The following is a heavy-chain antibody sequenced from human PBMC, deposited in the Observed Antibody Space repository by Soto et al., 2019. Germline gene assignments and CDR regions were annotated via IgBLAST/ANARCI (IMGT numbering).Heavy chain of an antibody. CDR1: GDSFNSYA. V-gene: IGHV1-69*01. CDR3: ARVHPTSAAAVTVILED. D-gene: IGHD6-13*01. CDR2: IIPIFGTP. Sequence: QVQLVQSGAEVKKPGSSVKVSCKASGDSFNSYAINWVRQARGQGLEWMGGIIPIFGTPNYAQNFQGRVTITAEEATTTAYMELSDLKSEDTGMYFWARVHPTSAAAVTVILEDWGQGTLVSVS. J-gene: IGHJ4*02.